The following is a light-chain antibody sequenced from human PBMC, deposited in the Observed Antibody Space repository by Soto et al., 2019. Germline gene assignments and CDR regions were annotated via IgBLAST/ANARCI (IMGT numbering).Light chain of an antibody. CDR2: GAS. V-gene: IGKV3-20*01. CDR3: QQYGSLPWT. J-gene: IGKJ1*01. CDR1: QSVSSGF. Sequence: EIVLTQSPGALSLYPGDRASLSCRASQSVSSGFLAWYQQKPGQAPRLLIYGASSRATGVPDRISGGGSETDFILTISRLEPEDFAVYYCQQYGSLPWTFGQGTKV.